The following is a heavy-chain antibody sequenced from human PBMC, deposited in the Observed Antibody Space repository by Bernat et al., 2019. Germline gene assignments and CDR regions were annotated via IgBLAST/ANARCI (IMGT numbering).Heavy chain of an antibody. CDR1: GFAFSSYG. CDR2: IWYDGSNK. D-gene: IGHD3-22*01. Sequence: QVQLVESGGGVVQPGRSLRLSCAASGFAFSSYGMHWVRQAPGKGLEWVAVIWYDGSNKYYADSVKGRFTISRDNSKNTLYLQMNSLRSEDTAVYYCARALYDSSGRNAFDIWGQGTMVTVSS. CDR3: ARALYDSSGRNAFDI. V-gene: IGHV3-33*01. J-gene: IGHJ3*02.